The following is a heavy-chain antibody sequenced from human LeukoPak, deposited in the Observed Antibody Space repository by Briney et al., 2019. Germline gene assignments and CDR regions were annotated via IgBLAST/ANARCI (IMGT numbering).Heavy chain of an antibody. J-gene: IGHJ5*02. CDR2: IEKNGSGK. CDR1: GFIFSDSW. D-gene: IGHD2-15*01. Sequence: GGSLRLSCTVSGFIFSDSWMAWIRQAPGKGLEWAAIIEKNGSGKNYVDSVKGRFIISRDNAKNSLFLQMDSLKVEDTAIYYCTTDRWYSADHWGQGTLVTVSS. V-gene: IGHV3-7*03. CDR3: TTDRWYSADH.